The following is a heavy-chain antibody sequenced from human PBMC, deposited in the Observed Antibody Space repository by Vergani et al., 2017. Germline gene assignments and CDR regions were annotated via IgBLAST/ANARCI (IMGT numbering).Heavy chain of an antibody. CDR1: GFTFSSYS. V-gene: IGHV3-48*01. Sequence: EVQLVESGGGLVQPGGSLRLSCAASGFTFSSYSMYWVRQAPGKGLEWVSYISSSSSTIYYADSVKGRFTISRDNAKNSLYLQMNSLRAEDTAVYYCARLRGYSYGLEDVWGQGTTVTVSS. CDR3: ARLRGYSYGLEDV. D-gene: IGHD5-18*01. CDR2: ISSSSSTI. J-gene: IGHJ6*02.